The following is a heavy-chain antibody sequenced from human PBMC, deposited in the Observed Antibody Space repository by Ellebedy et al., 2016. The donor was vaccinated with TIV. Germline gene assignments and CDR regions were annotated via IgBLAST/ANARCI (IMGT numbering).Heavy chain of an antibody. CDR3: ARDSGRRRSWDNDY. CDR1: GFTFSSYA. V-gene: IGHV3-23*01. Sequence: PGGSLRLSCVASGFTFSSYAMCWVRQAPGKGLEWVSTISDSGGKTHFPDSVKGRCTISRDNSRNTVYLQMNNLRAEDTAVDYCARDSGRRRSWDNDYWGQGTLVTVSS. CDR2: ISDSGGKT. D-gene: IGHD3-10*01. J-gene: IGHJ4*02.